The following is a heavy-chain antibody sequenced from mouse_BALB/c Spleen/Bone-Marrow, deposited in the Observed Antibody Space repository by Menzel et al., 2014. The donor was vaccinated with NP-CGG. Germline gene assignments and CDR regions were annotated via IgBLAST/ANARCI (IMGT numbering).Heavy chain of an antibody. CDR1: GFSLTDYG. CDR2: IWGGGST. J-gene: IGHJ1*01. V-gene: IGHV2-6-5*01. D-gene: IGHD1-1*01. Sequence: VKLVESGPGLVAPSQSLSITCTVSGFSLTDYGVSWIRQPPGKGLEWLGVIWGGGSTYYNSALKSRLSISKDNSKSQVFLKMNSLQTVDTAMYYCAKLGRSYYYFDVWGAGTTVNVSS. CDR3: AKLGRSYYYFDV.